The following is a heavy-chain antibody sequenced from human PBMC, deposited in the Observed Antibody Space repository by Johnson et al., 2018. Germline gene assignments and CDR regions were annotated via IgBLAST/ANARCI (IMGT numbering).Heavy chain of an antibody. CDR3: AKDPNWESAY. CDR2: ISPDGSQR. V-gene: IGHV3-7*01. J-gene: IGHJ4*02. Sequence: VQLVQSGGGLVQPGGSLRLSCAASGFIFRSFSMGWVRRSPGKGPEWVADISPDGSQRYYVDSVKGRFTISRDNAENSLYLQMSSLRAEDTAMYHCAKDPNWESAYWGQGTLVTVSS. D-gene: IGHD7-27*01. CDR1: GFIFRSFS.